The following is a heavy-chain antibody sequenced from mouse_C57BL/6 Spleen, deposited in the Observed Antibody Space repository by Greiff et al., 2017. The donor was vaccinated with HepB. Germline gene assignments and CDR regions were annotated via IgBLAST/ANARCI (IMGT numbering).Heavy chain of an antibody. CDR1: GYTFTSYW. V-gene: IGHV1-52*01. D-gene: IGHD1-1*01. J-gene: IGHJ2*01. CDR3: ARMPYGSSYHYYFDY. CDR2: IDPSDSET. Sequence: QVQLQQPGAELVRPGSSVKLSCKASGYTFTSYWMHWVKQRPIQGLEWIGNIDPSDSETHYNQKFKDKATLTVDKSSSTAYMQLSSLTSEDSAVYYCARMPYGSSYHYYFDYWGQGTTLTVSS.